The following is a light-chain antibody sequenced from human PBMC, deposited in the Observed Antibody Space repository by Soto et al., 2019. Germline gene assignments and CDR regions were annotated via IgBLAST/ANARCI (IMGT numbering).Light chain of an antibody. CDR2: LDSDGSH. CDR3: QTWDSRTVV. CDR1: SGHSSYA. Sequence: QSVLTQSPCASASLGASVRVTCTLSSGHSSYAITWHQQQPEKGPRFLMRLDSDGSHSRGDGIPDRFSGSSSGAERHLTISSVQSEDEADYYCQTWDSRTVVFGGGTKLTVL. J-gene: IGLJ2*01. V-gene: IGLV4-69*01.